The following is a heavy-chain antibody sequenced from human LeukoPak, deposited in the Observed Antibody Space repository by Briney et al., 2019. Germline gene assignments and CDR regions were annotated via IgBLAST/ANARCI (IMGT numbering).Heavy chain of an antibody. J-gene: IGHJ4*02. CDR3: ARVEIFGVVIIQPPDY. D-gene: IGHD3-3*01. CDR1: GITFSSYS. Sequence: GGSLRLSCVASGITFSSYSMNWVRQAPGKGLEWVSSISSSSSYIYYADSVKGRFTISRDNAKNSLYLQMNSLRAEDTAVYYCARVEIFGVVIIQPPDYWGQGTLVTVSS. CDR2: ISSSSSYI. V-gene: IGHV3-21*01.